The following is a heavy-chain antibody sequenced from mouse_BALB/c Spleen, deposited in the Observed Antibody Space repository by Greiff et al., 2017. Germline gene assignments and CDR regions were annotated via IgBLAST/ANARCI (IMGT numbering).Heavy chain of an antibody. J-gene: IGHJ4*01. D-gene: IGHD1-1*01. CDR2: IDPANGNT. CDR3: ASSTTVPYYAMDY. V-gene: IGHV14-3*02. CDR1: GFNIKDTY. Sequence: VQLQQSGAELVKPGASVKLSCTASGFNIKDTYMHWVKQRPEQGLEWIGRIDPANGNTKYDPKFQGKATITADTSSYTLYLQLSSLTSEDTAVYFCASSTTVPYYAMDYWGQGTSVTVSS.